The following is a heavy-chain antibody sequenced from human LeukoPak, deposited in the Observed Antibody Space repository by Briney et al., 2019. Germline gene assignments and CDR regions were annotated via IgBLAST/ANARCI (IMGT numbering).Heavy chain of an antibody. D-gene: IGHD1-1*01. V-gene: IGHV3-23*01. Sequence: GGSLRLSCAASGFTFSSYAMSWVRQAPGKGLEWVSAISGSGGSTYYADSVKGRLTISRDNSKDTVYLQMNSLRAEDTAVYFCAKLRAPPVTVQANYWGQGTLVTVSS. CDR2: ISGSGGST. J-gene: IGHJ4*02. CDR3: AKLRAPPVTVQANY. CDR1: GFTFSSYA.